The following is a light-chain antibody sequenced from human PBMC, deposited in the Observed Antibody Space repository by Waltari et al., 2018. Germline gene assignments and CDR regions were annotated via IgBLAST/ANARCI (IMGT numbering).Light chain of an antibody. CDR1: HNVGSH. CDR2: GAS. CDR3: QQYNNFPPA. Sequence: TQSPDTLSVSTGGRATLSCRASHNVGSHLAWYQQKPGQFPRLLISGASTRATGVPARFSGSGSGTEFTLTISSLQSEDFAVYYCQQYNNFPPAFGQGTKV. J-gene: IGKJ1*01. V-gene: IGKV3-15*01.